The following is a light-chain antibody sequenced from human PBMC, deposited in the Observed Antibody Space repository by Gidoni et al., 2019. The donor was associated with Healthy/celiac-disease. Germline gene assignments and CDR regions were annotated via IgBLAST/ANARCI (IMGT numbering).Light chain of an antibody. CDR3: QQSYSTELT. CDR1: QSISSY. Sequence: DIQMTQSPSSLSASVGDRVTITCRASQSISSYLNWYQQKLGKAPKLLIYAASNLQSGVPSRFSGSGSGTDFTLTISSLQPEDFATYYCQQSYSTELTFXGXTNVEIK. V-gene: IGKV1-39*01. J-gene: IGKJ4*01. CDR2: AAS.